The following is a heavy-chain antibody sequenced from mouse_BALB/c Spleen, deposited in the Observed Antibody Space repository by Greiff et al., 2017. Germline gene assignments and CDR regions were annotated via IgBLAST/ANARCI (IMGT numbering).Heavy chain of an antibody. D-gene: IGHD2-4*01. CDR1: GYSITSDYA. CDR3: ARRAMIRFDY. V-gene: IGHV3-2*02. Sequence: EVKLVESGPGLVKPSQSLSLTCTVTGYSITSDYAWNWIRQFPGNKLEWMGYISYSGSTSYNPSLKSRISITRDTSKNQFFLQLNSVTTEDTATYYCARRAMIRFDYWGQGTTLTVSS. J-gene: IGHJ2*01. CDR2: ISYSGST.